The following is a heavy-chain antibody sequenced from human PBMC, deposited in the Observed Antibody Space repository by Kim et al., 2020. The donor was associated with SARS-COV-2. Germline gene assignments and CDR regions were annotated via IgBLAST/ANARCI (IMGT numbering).Heavy chain of an antibody. V-gene: IGHV1-2*02. D-gene: IGHD2-15*01. Sequence: YAQNLQGRVTITRDTSISTAYMELSRRRSDDTAVYYCARVGGSGYHWFDPWGQGTLVTVSS. CDR3: ARVGGSGYHWFDP. J-gene: IGHJ5*02.